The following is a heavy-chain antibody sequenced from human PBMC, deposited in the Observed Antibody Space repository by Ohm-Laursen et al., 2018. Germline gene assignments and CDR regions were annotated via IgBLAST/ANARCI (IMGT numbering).Heavy chain of an antibody. CDR3: ARAMITFGGVIVDAFDI. V-gene: IGHV1-2*02. J-gene: IGHJ3*02. Sequence: VASVKVSCKASGYTFTGYYMHWVRQAPGQGLEWMGWINPNSCGTNYAQKFQGRVTMTRDTSISTAYMELSRLRSDDTAVYYCARAMITFGGVIVDAFDIWGQGTMVTVSS. D-gene: IGHD3-16*02. CDR2: INPNSCGT. CDR1: GYTFTGYY.